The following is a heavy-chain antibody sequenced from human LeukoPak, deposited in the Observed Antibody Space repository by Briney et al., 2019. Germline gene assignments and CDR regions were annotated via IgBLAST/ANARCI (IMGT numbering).Heavy chain of an antibody. Sequence: PGASLRLSCVASGFTLSSYAMSWVRPARGKGLEWVAAISGSGGSRYYAGSVKGRFTISRDKSKNTLYLPMNSLRGEDTAVYYCAGCITIFGVVSYSYGMDVWGQGTTVTVSS. J-gene: IGHJ6*02. D-gene: IGHD3-3*01. CDR1: GFTLSSYA. CDR2: ISGSGGSR. CDR3: AGCITIFGVVSYSYGMDV. V-gene: IGHV3-23*01.